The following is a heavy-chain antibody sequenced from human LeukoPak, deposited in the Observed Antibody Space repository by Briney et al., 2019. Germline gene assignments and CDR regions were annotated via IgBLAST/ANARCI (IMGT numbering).Heavy chain of an antibody. CDR1: GFTFSSYA. V-gene: IGHV3-23*01. CDR2: ISGSGGST. CDR3: AKGSSGQYYFDY. J-gene: IGHJ4*02. D-gene: IGHD6-19*01. Sequence: PGGSLRLSCAASGFTFSSYAMGWVRQAPGKGLEWVSAISGSGGSTYYADSVKGRFTISRDNSKNTLYLQMNSLRAEDTAVYYCAKGSSGQYYFDYWGQGTLVTVSS.